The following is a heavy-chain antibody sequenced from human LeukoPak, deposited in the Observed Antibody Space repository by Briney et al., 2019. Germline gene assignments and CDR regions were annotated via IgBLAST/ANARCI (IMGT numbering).Heavy chain of an antibody. CDR3: ARASTTVVTLDSLSI. CDR1: GFDFKTYS. D-gene: IGHD4-23*01. CDR2: ISFSSRTV. Sequence: GGSLRLSCVASGFDFKTYSMNWVRQAPGKGLEWISYISFSSRTVYYTDSVKGRFTISRDNAKTSLDLQMNSLRVEDTALYFCARASTTVVTLDSLSIWGQGTMVTVSS. J-gene: IGHJ3*02. V-gene: IGHV3-48*01.